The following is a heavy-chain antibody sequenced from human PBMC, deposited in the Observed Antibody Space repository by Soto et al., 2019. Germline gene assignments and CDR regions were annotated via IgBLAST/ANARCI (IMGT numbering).Heavy chain of an antibody. J-gene: IGHJ3*02. CDR1: GYTFTSYY. Sequence: GASVKVSGKASGYTFTSYYMHWVRQAPGQGLEWMGIINPSGGSTSYAQKFQGRVTMTRDTSTSTVYMELSSLRSEDTAVYYCARSIAVAGQEGDAFDIWGQGTMVTVSS. CDR2: INPSGGST. D-gene: IGHD6-19*01. CDR3: ARSIAVAGQEGDAFDI. V-gene: IGHV1-46*01.